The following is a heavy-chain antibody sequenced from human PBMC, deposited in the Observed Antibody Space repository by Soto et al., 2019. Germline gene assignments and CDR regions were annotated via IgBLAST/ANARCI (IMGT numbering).Heavy chain of an antibody. D-gene: IGHD6-19*01. CDR3: AHGASYTSGWCFDY. CDR1: GFSLSTSGVG. CDR2: INWDGDK. J-gene: IGHJ4*02. Sequence: QITLKESGPTLVKPTQTLTLTCTFSGFSLSTSGVGVNWIRQAPGKALQWLALINWDGDKRYSPSLKSRLTITKDTSKNQVVRTMTNMDPVDTATYHCAHGASYTSGWCFDYWGQGTLVTVSS. V-gene: IGHV2-5*02.